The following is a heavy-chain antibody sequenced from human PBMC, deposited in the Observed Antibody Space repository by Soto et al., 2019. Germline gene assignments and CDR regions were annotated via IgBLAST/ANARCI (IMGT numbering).Heavy chain of an antibody. D-gene: IGHD4-17*01. J-gene: IGHJ4*02. Sequence: EVQLLESGGGLVQPGGSLRLSCAASGFTFSSYAMSWVRQIPGKGLEWVSVISGAGFSTYYADSVRGRFTLSRDNSKSTLYLQMSSLRAEDTAVYYCAKESAPYGDYDYWGQGTLVTVSS. CDR3: AKESAPYGDYDY. CDR1: GFTFSSYA. CDR2: ISGAGFST. V-gene: IGHV3-23*01.